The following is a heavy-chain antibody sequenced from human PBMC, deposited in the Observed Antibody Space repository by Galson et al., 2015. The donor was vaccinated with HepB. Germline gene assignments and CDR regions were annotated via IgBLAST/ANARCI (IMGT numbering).Heavy chain of an antibody. D-gene: IGHD2-15*01. CDR1: GLTFSSYA. CDR2: ISYDGSNK. J-gene: IGHJ4*02. V-gene: IGHV3-30*04. Sequence: SLRLSCAASGLTFSSYAMHWVRQAPGKGLEWVAVISYDGSNKYYADSVKGRFTISRDNYKNTLYLQMNSLRAEDTAVYYCARRALSGVGSSAGYYFDYGAQGTLVTVSS. CDR3: ARRALSGVGSSAGYYFDY.